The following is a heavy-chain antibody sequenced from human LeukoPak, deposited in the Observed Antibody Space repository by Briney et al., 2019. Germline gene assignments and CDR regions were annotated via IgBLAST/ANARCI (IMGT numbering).Heavy chain of an antibody. V-gene: IGHV7-4-1*02. CDR1: GGTFSSYA. D-gene: IGHD6-19*01. J-gene: IGHJ4*02. CDR3: ARDLTRVAGTSYSDY. Sequence: ASVKVSCKASGGTFSSYAISWVRQAPGQGLEWMGWINTNTGNPTYAQGFTGRFVFSLDTSVSTAYLQISSLKAEDTAVYYCARDLTRVAGTSYSDYWGQGTLVTVPS. CDR2: INTNTGNP.